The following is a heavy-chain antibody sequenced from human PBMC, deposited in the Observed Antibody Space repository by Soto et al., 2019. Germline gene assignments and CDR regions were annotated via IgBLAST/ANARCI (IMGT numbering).Heavy chain of an antibody. D-gene: IGHD2-2*01. CDR2: IYYSGST. CDR3: AVVVPARFDY. CDR1: GGSISSYY. J-gene: IGHJ4*02. V-gene: IGHV4-59*06. Sequence: SETLSLTCTVSGGSISSYYWSWIRQPPGKGLEWIGYIYYSGSTYYNPSLKSRVTISVDTSKNQFSLKLSSVTAADTAAYYCAVVVPARFDYWGQGTLVTVSS.